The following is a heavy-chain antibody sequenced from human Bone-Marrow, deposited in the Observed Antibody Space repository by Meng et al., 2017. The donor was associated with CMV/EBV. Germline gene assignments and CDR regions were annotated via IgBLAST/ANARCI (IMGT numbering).Heavy chain of an antibody. CDR2: ISYDGSNK. V-gene: IGHV3-30-3*01. CDR1: GFTFSSYA. J-gene: IGHJ6*04. CDR3: AGYCSGGSCYSPYYYGMDV. D-gene: IGHD2-15*01. Sequence: GESLKISCAASGFTFSSYAMHWVRQAPGKGLEWVAVISYDGSNKYYADSVKGRFTISRDNSKNTLYLQMNSLRAEDTAVYYCAGYCSGGSCYSPYYYGMDVWGEGTTVTVSS.